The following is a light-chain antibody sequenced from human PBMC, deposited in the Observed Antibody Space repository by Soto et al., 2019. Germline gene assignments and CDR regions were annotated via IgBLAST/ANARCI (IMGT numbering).Light chain of an antibody. CDR2: AAS. J-gene: IGKJ1*01. Sequence: DIVLTQSPATLSSSAGDRATLACRASQSVSSNLAWYQQKPGQAPRLLIFAASSRPSGVPSRFSGSGSGTEFTLTINSLQPEDFAAYYCQQYYNSPLTFGPGTKV. CDR1: QSVSSN. CDR3: QQYYNSPLT. V-gene: IGKV3-15*01.